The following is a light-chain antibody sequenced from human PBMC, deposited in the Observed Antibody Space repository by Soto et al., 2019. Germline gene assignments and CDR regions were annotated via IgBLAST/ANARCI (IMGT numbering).Light chain of an antibody. CDR2: EVS. Sequence: QSVLTQPASVSGSPGQSITISCTGTISDVGGYKYVSWYQQHPDKAPKLIIFEVSNRPSGISSRFSGSKSGNTASLTISGLQAEDEADYYCASYTSSSTSVIFGRGTKVNVL. CDR3: ASYTSSSTSVI. V-gene: IGLV2-14*01. CDR1: ISDVGGYKY. J-gene: IGLJ6*01.